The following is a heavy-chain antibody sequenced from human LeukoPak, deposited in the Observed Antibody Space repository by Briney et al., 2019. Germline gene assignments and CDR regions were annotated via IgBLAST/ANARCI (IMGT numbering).Heavy chain of an antibody. CDR3: ARVSITEYYDSSGYYYSPDGTFDY. J-gene: IGHJ4*02. V-gene: IGHV1-2*02. D-gene: IGHD3-22*01. Sequence: ASVKVSCKASGYTFTGYYMHWVRQAPGQGLEWMGWINPNSGGTNYAQKFQGRVTMTRDTSISTAYMELSRLRSDDTAAYYCARVSITEYYDSSGYYYSPDGTFDYWGQGTLVTVSS. CDR2: INPNSGGT. CDR1: GYTFTGYY.